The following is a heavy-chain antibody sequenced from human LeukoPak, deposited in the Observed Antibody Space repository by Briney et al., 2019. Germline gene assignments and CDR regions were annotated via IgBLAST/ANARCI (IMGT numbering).Heavy chain of an antibody. D-gene: IGHD5-12*01. CDR1: GFTFSSYA. CDR3: ARAAGGVSGYDLYYFDY. V-gene: IGHV3-64*01. CDR2: INSNGGST. J-gene: IGHJ4*02. Sequence: GGSLRLSCAASGFTFSSYAMHWVRQAPGKGLEYVSGINSNGGSTYYTNSVKGRFTISRDNAKRSLYLQMNSLRAEDTAVYYCARAAGGVSGYDLYYFDYWGQGALVTVSS.